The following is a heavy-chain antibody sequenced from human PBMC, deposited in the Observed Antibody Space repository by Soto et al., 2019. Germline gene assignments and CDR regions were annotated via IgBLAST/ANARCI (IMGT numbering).Heavy chain of an antibody. CDR1: GYTFTSYG. Sequence: QVQLVQSGAEVKKPGASVKVSCKASGYTFTSYGISWVRQAPGQGLEWMGWISAYNGNTNYAQKRQGRVTMTTDTSTSTAYMELRSLRSDDTAVYYCARVYGGVFGPYYYYYGMDVWGQGTTVTVSS. V-gene: IGHV1-18*01. CDR2: ISAYNGNT. CDR3: ARVYGGVFGPYYYYYGMDV. D-gene: IGHD3-16*02. J-gene: IGHJ6*02.